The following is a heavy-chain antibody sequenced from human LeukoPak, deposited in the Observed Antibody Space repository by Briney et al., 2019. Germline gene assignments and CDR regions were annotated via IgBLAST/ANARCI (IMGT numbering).Heavy chain of an antibody. D-gene: IGHD4-11*01. CDR2: IIPIFGTA. Sequence: GSSVKVSCKASGGTFSSYAISWVRQAPGQGREWMGGIIPIFGTANYAQKFQGRVTITADESTSTAYMELSSLRSEDTAVYYCARDKSNGYYYYYYMDVWGKGTTVTVSS. CDR3: ARDKSNGYYYYYYMDV. J-gene: IGHJ6*03. V-gene: IGHV1-69*01. CDR1: GGTFSSYA.